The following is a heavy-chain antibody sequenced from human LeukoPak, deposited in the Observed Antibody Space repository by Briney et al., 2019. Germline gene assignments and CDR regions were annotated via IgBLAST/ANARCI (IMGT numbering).Heavy chain of an antibody. V-gene: IGHV3-21*04. CDR2: ISSSSSYI. CDR1: GFTFSSYS. Sequence: PGGSLRLSCAASGFTFSSYSMNWVRQAPGKGLEWVSSISSSSSYIYYADSVKGRFTISRDNAKNSLYLQMNSLRAEDTAVYYCAQDRRGYYDSSGYFDYWGQGTLVTVSS. J-gene: IGHJ4*02. CDR3: AQDRRGYYDSSGYFDY. D-gene: IGHD3-22*01.